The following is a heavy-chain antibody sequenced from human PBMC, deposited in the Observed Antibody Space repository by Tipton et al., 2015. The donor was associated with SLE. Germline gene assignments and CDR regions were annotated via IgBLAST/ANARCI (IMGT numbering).Heavy chain of an antibody. CDR1: GYTFTSYG. Sequence: QLVQSGGEVKKPGASVKVSCKASGYTFTSYGISWVRQAPGQGLEWMGWISAYNGNTKYGKKLQGRVTMTTDTSTSTAYMELRSLGSDDTAVYYCALGYSSTWPPGEFDYWGQGTLVTVSS. CDR3: ALGYSSTWPPGEFDY. V-gene: IGHV1-18*01. CDR2: ISAYNGNT. J-gene: IGHJ4*02. D-gene: IGHD6-13*01.